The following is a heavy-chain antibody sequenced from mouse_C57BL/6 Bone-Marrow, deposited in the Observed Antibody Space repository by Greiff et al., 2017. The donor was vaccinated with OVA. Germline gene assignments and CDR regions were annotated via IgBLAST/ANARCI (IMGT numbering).Heavy chain of an antibody. J-gene: IGHJ1*03. V-gene: IGHV1-64*01. D-gene: IGHD2-4*01. Sequence: QVQLKQPGAELVKPGASVKLSCKASGYTFTSYWMHWVKQRPGQGLEWIGMIHPNSGSTNYNEKFKSKATLTVDKSSSTAYMQLSSLTSEDSAVYYCAMGDYDLSYWYFDVWGTGTTVTVSS. CDR1: GYTFTSYW. CDR3: AMGDYDLSYWYFDV. CDR2: IHPNSGST.